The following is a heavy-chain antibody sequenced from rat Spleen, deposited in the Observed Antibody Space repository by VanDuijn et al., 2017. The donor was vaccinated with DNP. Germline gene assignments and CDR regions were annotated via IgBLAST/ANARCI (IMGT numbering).Heavy chain of an antibody. Sequence: EVQLVETGGGLVQPGRSLKLSCVASGFTFSNYWMYWIRQAPKKGLEWVATIFYAGTTTYYRGSVKGRFTISRDNAKSTLYLQMNTLRAEDTAIYYCAKHARPILRVYSYAMDAWGQGTSVTVSS. CDR2: IFYAGTTT. J-gene: IGHJ4*01. V-gene: IGHV5-29*01. D-gene: IGHD1-7*01. CDR1: GFTFSNYW. CDR3: AKHARPILRVYSYAMDA.